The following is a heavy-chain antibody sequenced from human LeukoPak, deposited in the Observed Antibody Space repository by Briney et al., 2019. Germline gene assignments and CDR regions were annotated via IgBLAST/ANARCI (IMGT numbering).Heavy chain of an antibody. CDR1: GFTFSSNY. Sequence: GGSLRLSCAASGFTFSSNYMSWVRQAPGKGLEWVSSTSSGSDYIYYADSMKGRFSTSRDNAKNSLYLQMNSLTVEDTAVYYCARGHSGSYQRTDAFDIWGQGTMVTVSS. CDR3: ARGHSGSYQRTDAFDI. D-gene: IGHD1-26*01. CDR2: TSSGSDYI. V-gene: IGHV3-21*01. J-gene: IGHJ3*02.